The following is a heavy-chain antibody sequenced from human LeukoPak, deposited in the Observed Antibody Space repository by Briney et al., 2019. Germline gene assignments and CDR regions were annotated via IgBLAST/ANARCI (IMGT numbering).Heavy chain of an antibody. CDR3: ANSGYEYQLLPPSFDY. D-gene: IGHD2-2*01. CDR2: ISGSGGST. CDR1: GFTFSSYA. Sequence: GGSLRLSCAASGFTFSSYAMSWVRQAPGKGLEWVSAISGSGGSTYYADSVKGRFTISRDNSKNTLYLQMNSLRAEDTAVYYCANSGYEYQLLPPSFDYWGQGTLVTVSS. V-gene: IGHV3-23*01. J-gene: IGHJ4*02.